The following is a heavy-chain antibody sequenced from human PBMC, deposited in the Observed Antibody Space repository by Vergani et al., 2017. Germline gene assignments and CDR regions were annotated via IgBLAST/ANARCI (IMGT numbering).Heavy chain of an antibody. CDR1: GGSISSSSYY. CDR2: IYYSGST. D-gene: IGHD1-26*01. Sequence: QLQLQESGPGLVKPSETLSLTCTVSGGSISSSSYYWSWIRQPPGKGLEWIGYIYYSGSTNYNPSLKSRVTISVEPSKNQFSLKLSSVTAADTAVYYGAGGVGATPYYYYGMDVWGQGTTVTVSS. V-gene: IGHV4-61*05. CDR3: AGGVGATPYYYYGMDV. J-gene: IGHJ6*02.